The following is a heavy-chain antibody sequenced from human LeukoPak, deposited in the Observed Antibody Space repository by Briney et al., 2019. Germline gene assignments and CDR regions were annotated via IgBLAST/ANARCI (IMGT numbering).Heavy chain of an antibody. D-gene: IGHD2-21*02. J-gene: IGHJ4*02. V-gene: IGHV4-39*01. CDR3: ARVRKVTAIPAFGTFDY. CDR2: IYYSGST. Sequence: PSETLSLTCTVSGGSISSSGYYWGWIRQPPGKGLEWIGSIYYSGSTYYNPSLKSRVTISVDTSKNQFSLKLSSVTAADTAVYYCARVRKVTAIPAFGTFDYWGQGTLVTVSS. CDR1: GGSISSSGYY.